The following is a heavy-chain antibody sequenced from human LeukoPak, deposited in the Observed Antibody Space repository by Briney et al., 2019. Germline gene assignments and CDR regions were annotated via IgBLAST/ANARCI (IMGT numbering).Heavy chain of an antibody. CDR3: AKAGGSVTTRSHFDY. D-gene: IGHD4-17*01. Sequence: RTGGPLRLSCAASGFTFDDYAMHWVRQAPGKGLEWVSGISWNSGSIGCADSVKGRFTISRDNAKNSLYLQMNSLRAEDTALYYCAKAGGSVTTRSHFDYWGQGTLVTVSS. CDR1: GFTFDDYA. V-gene: IGHV3-9*01. CDR2: ISWNSGSI. J-gene: IGHJ4*02.